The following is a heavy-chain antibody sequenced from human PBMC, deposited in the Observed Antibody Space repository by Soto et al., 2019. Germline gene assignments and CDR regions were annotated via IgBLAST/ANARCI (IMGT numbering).Heavy chain of an antibody. Sequence: SETLALTCAVYGGSFRGYYWSWIRQPPGKGLEWIGEINHSGSTNYNPSLKSRVTISIDTSKNQFSLKLSSVTAADTAVYYCARGRIAARRFDYWGQGTLVTVSS. CDR2: INHSGST. D-gene: IGHD6-6*01. CDR3: ARGRIAARRFDY. CDR1: GGSFRGYY. V-gene: IGHV4-34*01. J-gene: IGHJ4*02.